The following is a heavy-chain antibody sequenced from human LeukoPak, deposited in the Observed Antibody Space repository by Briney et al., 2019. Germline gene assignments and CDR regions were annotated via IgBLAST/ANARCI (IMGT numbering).Heavy chain of an antibody. CDR1: GFTFSSYA. CDR2: ISYDGSNK. J-gene: IGHJ4*02. Sequence: PGRSLRLSCAASGFTFSSYAMHWVRQAPGKGLEWVAVISYDGSNKYYADSVKGRFTISRDNSKNTLYLQMNSLRAEDTAVYYCARGSGAVAGTDYFDYWGQGTLVTVSS. D-gene: IGHD6-19*01. CDR3: ARGSGAVAGTDYFDY. V-gene: IGHV3-30-3*01.